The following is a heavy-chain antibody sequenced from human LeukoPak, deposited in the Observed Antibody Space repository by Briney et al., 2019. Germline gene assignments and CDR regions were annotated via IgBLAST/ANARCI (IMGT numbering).Heavy chain of an antibody. V-gene: IGHV1-69*13. Sequence: SVKVSCKASGYTFTSYGISWVRQAPGQGLEWMGGIIPIFGTANYAQKFQGRVTITADESTSTAYMELSSLRSEDTAVYYCARPQGGLYSGYDWSYYMDVWGKGTTVTVSS. J-gene: IGHJ6*03. CDR3: ARPQGGLYSGYDWSYYMDV. CDR1: GYTFTSYG. CDR2: IIPIFGTA. D-gene: IGHD5-12*01.